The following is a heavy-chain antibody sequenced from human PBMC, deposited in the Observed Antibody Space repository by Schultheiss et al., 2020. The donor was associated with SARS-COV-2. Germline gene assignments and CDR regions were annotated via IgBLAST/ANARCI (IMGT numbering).Heavy chain of an antibody. CDR3: ARDTGIAAAGRPHYFDY. CDR2: ISSSGSTI. V-gene: IGHV3-48*03. D-gene: IGHD6-13*01. CDR1: GFTFSSYE. Sequence: GGSLRLSCAASGFTFSSYEMNWVRQAPGKGLEWVSYISSSGSTIYYADSVKGRFTISRDNAKNSLYLQMNSLRAEDTAVYYCARDTGIAAAGRPHYFDYWGQGTLVTVSS. J-gene: IGHJ4*02.